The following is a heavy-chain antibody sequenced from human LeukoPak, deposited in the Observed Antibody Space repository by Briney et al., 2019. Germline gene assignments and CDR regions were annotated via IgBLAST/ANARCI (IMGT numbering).Heavy chain of an antibody. CDR2: ISGSGGST. CDR1: GFTFSSYE. V-gene: IGHV3-23*01. J-gene: IGHJ4*02. D-gene: IGHD3-3*01. Sequence: GGSLRLSCAASGFTFSSYEMNWVRQAPGKGLEWVSAISGSGGSTYYADSVKGRFTISRDNSKNTLYLQMNSLRAEDTAVYYCAKVGHITIFGVALSGGYYFDYWGQGTLVTVSS. CDR3: AKVGHITIFGVALSGGYYFDY.